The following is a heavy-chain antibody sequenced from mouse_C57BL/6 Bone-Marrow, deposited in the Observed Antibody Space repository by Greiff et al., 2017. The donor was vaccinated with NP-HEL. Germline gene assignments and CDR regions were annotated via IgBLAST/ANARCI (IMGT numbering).Heavy chain of an antibody. CDR1: GYTFTSYW. D-gene: IGHD1-1*01. V-gene: IGHV1-53*01. Sequence: VQLQQPGTELVKPGASVKLSCKASGYTFTSYWMHWVKQRPGQGLEWIGNINPSNGGTNYNEKFKSKATLTVDKSSSTAYMQLSSLTSEDSAVYYCARSGTTVVAPYWYFDVWGTGTTVTVSS. J-gene: IGHJ1*03. CDR3: ARSGTTVVAPYWYFDV. CDR2: INPSNGGT.